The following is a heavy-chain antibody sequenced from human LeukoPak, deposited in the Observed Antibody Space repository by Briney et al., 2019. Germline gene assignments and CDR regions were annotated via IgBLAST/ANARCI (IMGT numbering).Heavy chain of an antibody. CDR3: SRESGAFSPFGY. V-gene: IGHV4-4*02. CDR1: GGYISRTNW. CDR2: ISLSGRT. J-gene: IGHJ4*02. Sequence: SETLSLTCDVSGGYISRTNWWSWVRQSPGQGLEWIGEISLSGRTNYNPSLQSRVTMSLDESKNQLSLDLASVTAADTAVYYCSRESGAFSPFGYWGQGTLVTVHS. D-gene: IGHD1-26*01.